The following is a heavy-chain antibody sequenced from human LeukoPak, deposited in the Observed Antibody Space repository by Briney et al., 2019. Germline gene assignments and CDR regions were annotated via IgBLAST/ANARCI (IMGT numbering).Heavy chain of an antibody. CDR1: GYTFTGYY. CDR3: ARFLGYCSAGSCYFDY. Sequence: ASVKVSCKASGYTFTGYYVHWVRQAPGQGLEWMGWINPNNGGTKYAQKFQGRVTMTGDTSITTAYMELSSLRSDDTAVYYCARFLGYCSAGSCYFDYWGQGTLVTVSS. J-gene: IGHJ4*02. V-gene: IGHV1-2*02. D-gene: IGHD2-15*01. CDR2: INPNNGGT.